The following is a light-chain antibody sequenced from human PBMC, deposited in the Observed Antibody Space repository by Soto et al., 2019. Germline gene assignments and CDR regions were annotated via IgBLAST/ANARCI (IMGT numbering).Light chain of an antibody. CDR1: QSVSSN. Sequence: EKVMTQSPATLSVSPVERATLSCMASQSVSSNLAWYQQKPGQAPRLLIYGASTRATGIPARFSGSGSGTEFTLTISSLQSEDFAVYYCQQYNNWPRALTFGGGTKVDIK. CDR3: QQYNNWPRALT. J-gene: IGKJ4*01. V-gene: IGKV3-15*01. CDR2: GAS.